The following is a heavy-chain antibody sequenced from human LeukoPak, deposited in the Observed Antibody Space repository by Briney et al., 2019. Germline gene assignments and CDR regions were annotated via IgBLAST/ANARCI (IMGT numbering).Heavy chain of an antibody. V-gene: IGHV3-23*01. Sequence: GGSLRLSCAASGFTFSSIAMTWVRQAPGKGREWCSTIRSNGATTYTAHSVKGRFTISRANSKTTLYLQLNSLRVEATAIYYCAKGQELDDGVFDSWGQGTLVTVSS. D-gene: IGHD1-1*01. CDR3: AKGQELDDGVFDS. CDR1: GFTFSSIA. CDR2: IRSNGATT. J-gene: IGHJ4*02.